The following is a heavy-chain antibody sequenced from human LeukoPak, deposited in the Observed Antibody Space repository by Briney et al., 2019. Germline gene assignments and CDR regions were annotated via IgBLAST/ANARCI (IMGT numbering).Heavy chain of an antibody. CDR3: ARDLGGTTVTPVY. D-gene: IGHD4-17*01. CDR1: GFTVSSNY. J-gene: IGHJ4*02. CDR2: IYSCGST. V-gene: IGHV3-66*03. Sequence: PGGSLRLSCAASGFTVSSNYMSWVRQAPGKGLEWVSVIYSCGSTYYADSVKGRFTISRDNSKNTLYLQMNSLRAEDTAVYYCARDLGGTTVTPVYWGQGTLVTVSS.